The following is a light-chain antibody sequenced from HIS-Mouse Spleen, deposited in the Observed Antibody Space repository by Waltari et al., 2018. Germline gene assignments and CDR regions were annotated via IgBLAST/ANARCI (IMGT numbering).Light chain of an antibody. V-gene: IGLV2-23*03. CDR2: EGS. Sequence: QSALTQPASVSGSPGQSIPISCTGTSSAVGSYNLVPWYQQHPGKAPKLMIYEGSKRPSGVSNRFSGSKSGNTASLTISGLQAEDEADYYCCSYAGSSTFLFGGGTKLTVL. CDR1: SSAVGSYNL. CDR3: CSYAGSSTFL. J-gene: IGLJ2*01.